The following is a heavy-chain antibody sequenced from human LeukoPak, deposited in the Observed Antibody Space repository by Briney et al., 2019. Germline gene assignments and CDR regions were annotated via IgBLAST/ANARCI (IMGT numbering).Heavy chain of an antibody. CDR1: GFNFVNYA. D-gene: IGHD3-3*01. CDR2: ISYDGSFQ. Sequence: PGGSLRLSCAASGFNFVNYAMHWVRQAPGKGLDWVALISYDGSFQSYADSVKGRFTISRDSSTNTVSLQMNSLRDEDTAMYYCAREIRGYYAAYWCQGILVTVSS. V-gene: IGHV3-30*04. CDR3: AREIRGYYAAY. J-gene: IGHJ4*02.